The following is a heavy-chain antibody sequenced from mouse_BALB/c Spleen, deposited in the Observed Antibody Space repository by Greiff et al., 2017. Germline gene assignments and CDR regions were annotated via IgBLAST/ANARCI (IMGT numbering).Heavy chain of an antibody. V-gene: IGHV5-12-1*01. CDR1: GFAFSSYD. CDR3: ARQFPLITTVVATDYFDY. D-gene: IGHD1-1*01. Sequence: EVQLVESGGGLVKPGGSLKLSCAASGFAFSSYDMSWVRQTPEKRLEWVAYISSGGGSTYYPDTVKGRFTISRDNAKNTLYLQMSSLKSEDTAMYYCARQFPLITTVVATDYFDYWGQGTTLTVSS. CDR2: ISSGGGST. J-gene: IGHJ2*01.